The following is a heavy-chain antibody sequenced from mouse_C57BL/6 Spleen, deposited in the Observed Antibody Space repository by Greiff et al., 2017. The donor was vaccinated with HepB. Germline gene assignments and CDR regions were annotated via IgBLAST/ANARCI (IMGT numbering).Heavy chain of an antibody. J-gene: IGHJ3*01. CDR2: IWGGGST. V-gene: IGHV2-9*01. CDR1: GFSLTSYG. Sequence: QVQLKESGPGLVAPSQSLSITCTVSGFSLTSYGVDWVRQPPGKGLEWLGVIWGGGSTNYNSALMSRLSISKDNSKSQVFLKMNSLQTDDTAMYYCAKQGDDYDGFAYWGQGTLVTVSA. D-gene: IGHD2-4*01. CDR3: AKQGDDYDGFAY.